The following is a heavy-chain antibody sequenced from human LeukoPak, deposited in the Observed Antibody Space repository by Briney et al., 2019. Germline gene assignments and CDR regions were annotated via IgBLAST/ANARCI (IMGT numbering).Heavy chain of an antibody. J-gene: IGHJ4*02. Sequence: QTGGSLRLSCAASGFTFSTSWMHWVRQAPGKGLVWVSRMNSDGSSTSYAESVKGRFTISRDNAKNTLYLQMNSLRPEDTAVYYCAKDWSPYGGDYFDYWGQGTLVTVSS. V-gene: IGHV3-74*01. CDR3: AKDWSPYGGDYFDY. CDR2: MNSDGSST. D-gene: IGHD4-23*01. CDR1: GFTFSTSW.